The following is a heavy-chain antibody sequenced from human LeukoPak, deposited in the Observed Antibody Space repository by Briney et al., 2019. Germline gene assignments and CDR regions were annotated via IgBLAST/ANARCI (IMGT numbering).Heavy chain of an antibody. D-gene: IGHD2-2*01. Sequence: ASVKVSCKASGYTFINYGIGWVRQAPGQGLEWMGWISPYNGKTKYAQNLQGRVTMTTDTSTSTAYMDLRSLTFDDTAVYYCARGSYCSSTSCYAGAPYYYYGMDVWGKGTTVTVSS. CDR3: ARGSYCSSTSCYAGAPYYYYGMDV. J-gene: IGHJ6*04. V-gene: IGHV1-18*01. CDR2: ISPYNGKT. CDR1: GYTFINYG.